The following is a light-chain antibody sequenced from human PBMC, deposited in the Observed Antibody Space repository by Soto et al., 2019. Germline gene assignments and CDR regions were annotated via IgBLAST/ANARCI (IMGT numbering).Light chain of an antibody. CDR3: SSYKTSSTVVV. CDR1: SNDIGGYNY. V-gene: IGLV2-14*01. CDR2: GVS. Sequence: QSALTQPASVSGSPGQSITISCTGTSNDIGGYNYVSWYQQYPGKAPKLMIFGVSDRPSGVSNRFSGSKSGTTASLTISGLQAEDEAYYYCSSYKTSSTVVVFGGGTKVTVL. J-gene: IGLJ2*01.